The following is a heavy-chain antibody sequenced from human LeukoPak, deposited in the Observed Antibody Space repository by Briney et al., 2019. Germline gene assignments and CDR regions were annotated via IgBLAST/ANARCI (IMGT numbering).Heavy chain of an antibody. CDR2: IGPNGAST. J-gene: IGHJ4*02. D-gene: IGHD3-9*01. CDR3: VKDLTGTWSFDY. Sequence: GRSLRLSCSTSGFTFSNHFMHWVRQAPGKGLEYVSSIGPNGASTLYADSVKGRFTISRDNSKNALYLQLTSLRLEDTALYYCVKDLTGTWSFDYWGQGTLVTVSS. CDR1: GFTFSNHF. V-gene: IGHV3-64D*06.